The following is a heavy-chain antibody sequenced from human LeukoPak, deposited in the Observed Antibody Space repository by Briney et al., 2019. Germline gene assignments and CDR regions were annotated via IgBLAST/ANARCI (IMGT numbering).Heavy chain of an antibody. CDR3: ARDRGSGSPGGYYFDY. V-gene: IGHV3-33*01. D-gene: IGHD6-19*01. J-gene: IGHJ4*02. Sequence: PGGSLRLSCAASGFTFSSYAMHWVRQAPGKGLEWVAFIWYDESNKYYADSVKGRFTISRDNSKNTLYLQMNTLRAEDTAVYYCARDRGSGSPGGYYFDYWGQGTLVTVSS. CDR1: GFTFSSYA. CDR2: IWYDESNK.